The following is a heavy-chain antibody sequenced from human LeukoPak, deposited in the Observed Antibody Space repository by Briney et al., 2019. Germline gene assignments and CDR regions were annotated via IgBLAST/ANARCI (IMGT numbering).Heavy chain of an antibody. Sequence: GGSLRLSCAASGFTFSSYSMNWVRQAPGKGLEWVSYISSSSSTIYYADSVKGRFTISRDNARNSLCLQMNSLRAEDTAVYYCAKDYYDSSGYYYERDYPDYWGQGTLVTVSS. D-gene: IGHD3-22*01. V-gene: IGHV3-48*04. CDR2: ISSSSSTI. CDR3: AKDYYDSSGYYYERDYPDY. CDR1: GFTFSSYS. J-gene: IGHJ4*02.